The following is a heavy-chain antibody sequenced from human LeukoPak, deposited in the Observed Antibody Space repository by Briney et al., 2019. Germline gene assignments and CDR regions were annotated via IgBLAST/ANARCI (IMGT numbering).Heavy chain of an antibody. D-gene: IGHD3-10*01. J-gene: IGHJ3*02. Sequence: SETLSLTCTVSGGSISSSSYYWGWIRQPPGKGLEWIGSIYYSGSTYYNPSLKSRVTISVDTSKNQFSLKLSSVTAADTAVYYCARGVTMVRGVPSDAFDIWGQGTMVTVSS. V-gene: IGHV4-39*07. CDR1: GGSISSSSYY. CDR3: ARGVTMVRGVPSDAFDI. CDR2: IYYSGST.